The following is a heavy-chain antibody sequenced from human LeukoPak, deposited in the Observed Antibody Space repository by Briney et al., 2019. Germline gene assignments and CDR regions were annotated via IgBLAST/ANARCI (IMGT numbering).Heavy chain of an antibody. CDR2: ISSGSSYI. V-gene: IGHV3-21*01. Sequence: PGGSLRLSCAASGFTFSSSSMNWVRQAPGKGLEWVSSISSGSSYIYYADPLKGRFTVSRDNAKNSLYLQMNSLQAEDTAVYYCASERYNWNYAFDYWGQGILVTVSS. CDR3: ASERYNWNYAFDY. CDR1: GFTFSSSS. D-gene: IGHD1-7*01. J-gene: IGHJ4*02.